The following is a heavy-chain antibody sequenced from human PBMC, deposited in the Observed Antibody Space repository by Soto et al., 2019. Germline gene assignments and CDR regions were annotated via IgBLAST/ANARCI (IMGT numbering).Heavy chain of an antibody. CDR2: ITGSGGNT. Sequence: GGSLRLSCAASGFTFSSYGMSWVRQAPGKGLEWVSTITGSGGNTYYAGSVKGRFTISRDNSKNALYLQMNSLRADDTALYYCAKTYYYGSGSYCPDYWGQGTLVTVSS. V-gene: IGHV3-23*01. CDR1: GFTFSSYG. J-gene: IGHJ4*02. CDR3: AKTYYYGSGSYCPDY. D-gene: IGHD3-10*01.